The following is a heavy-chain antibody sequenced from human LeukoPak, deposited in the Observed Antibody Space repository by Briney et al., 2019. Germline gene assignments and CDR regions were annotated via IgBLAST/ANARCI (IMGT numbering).Heavy chain of an antibody. CDR2: IYYSGST. CDR3: ARVGTRYDIVVVVAATFYFDY. D-gene: IGHD2-15*01. J-gene: IGHJ4*02. CDR1: GGSISSYY. V-gene: IGHV4-59*08. Sequence: PSETLSLTCTVSGGSISSYYWSWIRQPPGKGLEWIGYIYYSGSTNYNPSLKSRVTISVDTSKNQFSLKLSSVTAADTAVYYCARVGTRYDIVVVVAATFYFDYWGQGTLVTVSS.